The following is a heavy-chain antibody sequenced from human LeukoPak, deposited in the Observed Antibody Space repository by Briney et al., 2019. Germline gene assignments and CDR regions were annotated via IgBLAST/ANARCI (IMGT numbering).Heavy chain of an antibody. J-gene: IGHJ4*02. V-gene: IGHV1-2*02. CDR3: AREDGSFDY. D-gene: IGHD5-24*01. CDR1: GYTFTGYY. Sequence: ASVKVSCKASGYTFTGYYIHWVRQAPGQRLEWMGWINPISGGTNYAEKFQGRVTTTRDTSINTAYMEVTRLTSDDTAVYCCAREDGSFDYWGQGTLVIVSS. CDR2: INPISGGT.